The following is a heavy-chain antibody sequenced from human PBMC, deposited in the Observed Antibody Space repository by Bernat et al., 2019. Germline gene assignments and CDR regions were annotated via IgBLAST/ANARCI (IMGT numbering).Heavy chain of an antibody. V-gene: IGHV3-30-3*01. CDR1: GFTFSSYA. D-gene: IGHD3-22*01. CDR3: ARSITYYYDSSGSRAFDI. Sequence: QVQLVESGGGVVQPGRSLRLSCAASGFTFSSYAMHWVRQAPGKGLEWVAVISYDGSNKYYADSVKGRFTISRDNSKNTLYLQMNSLRAEDTAVYYYARSITYYYDSSGSRAFDIWGQGTMVTVSS. J-gene: IGHJ3*02. CDR2: ISYDGSNK.